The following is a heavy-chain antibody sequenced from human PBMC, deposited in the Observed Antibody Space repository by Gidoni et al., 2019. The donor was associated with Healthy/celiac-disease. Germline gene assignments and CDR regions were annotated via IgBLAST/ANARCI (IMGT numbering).Heavy chain of an antibody. Sequence: QVQLQESGPGLVKPSQTLSLTCTVSGGSISSGGYYWSWIRQHPAKGLEWIGYIYYSGSTYYNPSLKSRVTISVDTSKNQFSLKLSSVTAADTAVYYCARDWGLGDSSSFLGFGYWGQGTLVTVSS. J-gene: IGHJ4*02. CDR2: IYYSGST. CDR1: GGSISSGGYY. D-gene: IGHD6-13*01. V-gene: IGHV4-31*03. CDR3: ARDWGLGDSSSFLGFGY.